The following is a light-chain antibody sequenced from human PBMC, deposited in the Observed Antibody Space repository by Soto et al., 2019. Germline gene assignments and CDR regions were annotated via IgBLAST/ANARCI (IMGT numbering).Light chain of an antibody. V-gene: IGLV3-10*01. CDR2: EDS. CDR1: ALPKEY. CDR3: YSTDSSGNHGV. Sequence: SYELTQPPSVSVSPGQTARITCSGDALPKEYAYWYQQESGQAPVLVIYEDSKRPSGIPERFSGSRSGTMATLTISGAQVDDEGDYYCYSTDSSGNHGVFGGGTKLTVL. J-gene: IGLJ3*02.